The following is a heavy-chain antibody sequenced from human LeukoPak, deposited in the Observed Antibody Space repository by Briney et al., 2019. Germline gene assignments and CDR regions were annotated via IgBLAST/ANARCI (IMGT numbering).Heavy chain of an antibody. Sequence: TGGSLRLSCAASGFTFSSYSMNWVRQAPGKGLEWVSYISSSSTIYYADSVKGRFTISRDNAKNSLYLQMNSLRDEDTAVYYCARTSYVWGSYRPDAFDIWGQGTMVTVSS. CDR1: GFTFSSYS. CDR2: ISSSSTI. J-gene: IGHJ3*02. CDR3: ARTSYVWGSYRPDAFDI. D-gene: IGHD3-16*02. V-gene: IGHV3-48*02.